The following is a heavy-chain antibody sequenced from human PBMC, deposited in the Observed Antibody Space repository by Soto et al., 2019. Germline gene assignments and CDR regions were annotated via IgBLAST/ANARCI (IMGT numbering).Heavy chain of an antibody. CDR1: GGSISSSSYY. Sequence: KSSETLSLTCTVSGGSISSSSYYWGWIRQPPGKGLEWIGSIYYSGSTYYNPSLKSRVTISVDTSKNQFSLKLSSVTAADTAVYYCARHVLSWYFDFWGRGTLVTVAA. CDR2: IYYSGST. J-gene: IGHJ2*01. CDR3: ARHVLSWYFDF. V-gene: IGHV4-39*01. D-gene: IGHD2-15*01.